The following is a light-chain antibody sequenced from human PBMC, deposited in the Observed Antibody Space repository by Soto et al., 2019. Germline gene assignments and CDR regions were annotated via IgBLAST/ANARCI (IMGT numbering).Light chain of an antibody. V-gene: IGKV1-27*01. CDR3: QKYNSAPPT. J-gene: IGKJ1*01. CDR1: QGISNY. Sequence: DIQMTQSPSSLSASVGDRVTITCRASQGISNYLAWYQQKPGKVPKLLIYAASTLQSGVPSRFSGSGSGTDFTLTISSLQPEDGATYYCQKYNSAPPTCGQGTKVEIK. CDR2: AAS.